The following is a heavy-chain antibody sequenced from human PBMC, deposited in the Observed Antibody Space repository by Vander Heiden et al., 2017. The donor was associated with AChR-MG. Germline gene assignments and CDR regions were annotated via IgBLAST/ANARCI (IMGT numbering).Heavy chain of an antibody. V-gene: IGHV3-53*02. CDR2: IYSGGST. J-gene: IGHJ3*02. D-gene: IGHD6-19*01. Sequence: EVQLVETGGGLIQPGGSLRLSCAASGFTVSSNYVSWVRQAPGKGLEWVSVIYSGGSTYYADSVKGRFTISRDNSKNTLYLQMNSLRAEDTAVYYCARAGEGSSGGTKHLNAFDIWGQGTMVTVSS. CDR1: GFTVSSNY. CDR3: ARAGEGSSGGTKHLNAFDI.